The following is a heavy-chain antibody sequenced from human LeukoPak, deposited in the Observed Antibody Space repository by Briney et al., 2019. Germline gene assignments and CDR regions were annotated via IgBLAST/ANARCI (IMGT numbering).Heavy chain of an antibody. CDR3: AKALGAVYYFDY. D-gene: IGHD1-26*01. V-gene: IGHV3-23*01. J-gene: IGHJ4*02. Sequence: GGSLRLSCAASGFTFSSYGMPWVRQAPGKGLEWVSAISGSGGSTYYADSVKGRFTISRDNSKNTLYLQMNSLRAEDTAVYYCAKALGAVYYFDYWGQGTLVTVSS. CDR1: GFTFSSYG. CDR2: ISGSGGST.